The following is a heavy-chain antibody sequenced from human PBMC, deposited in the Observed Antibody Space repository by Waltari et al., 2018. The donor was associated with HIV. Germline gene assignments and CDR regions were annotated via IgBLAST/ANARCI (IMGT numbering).Heavy chain of an antibody. Sequence: QLQLQESGQALVKPSETLSLTCTVSTGYIPQSYYWGWVRQFPGTGLEGLVTIYSNGGTNYAPSLKTRVALSVDTSNNQFSLRLTAVTAADTSLYFCVALTTVTGTIDNWGQGTLVSISS. D-gene: IGHD6-19*01. CDR3: VALTTVTGTIDN. CDR2: IYSNGGT. V-gene: IGHV4-39*01. J-gene: IGHJ4*02. CDR1: TGYIPQSYY.